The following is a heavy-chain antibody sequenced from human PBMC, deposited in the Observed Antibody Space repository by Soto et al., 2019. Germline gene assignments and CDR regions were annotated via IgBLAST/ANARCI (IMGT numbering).Heavy chain of an antibody. D-gene: IGHD3-22*01. CDR3: ARSYYYDSSGHYSGPGYYFDY. V-gene: IGHV3-30-3*01. Sequence: GGSLRLSCAASGFTFTNYAMHWVRQAPGKGLEWVAVISYDGSSNYYADSVKGRFTISRANSNNTLYLQMNSLRADDTAAYYCARSYYYDSSGHYSGPGYYFDYWGQGTLVTVSS. CDR2: ISYDGSSN. CDR1: GFTFTNYA. J-gene: IGHJ4*02.